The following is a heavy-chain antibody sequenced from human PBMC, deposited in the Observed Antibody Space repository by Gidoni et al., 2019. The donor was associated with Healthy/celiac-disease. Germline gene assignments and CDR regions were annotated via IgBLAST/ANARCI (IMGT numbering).Heavy chain of an antibody. V-gene: IGHV4-39*01. CDR3: ARTYYDILTGPGQENWFDP. Sequence: QLQLQESGPGLVKPSETLSLTCTVSGGSLSSSSYYWGWIRQPPGKGLEWIGSIYYSGSTYYNPSLKSRVTISVDTSKNQFSLKLSSVTAADTAVYYCARTYYDILTGPGQENWFDPWGQGTLVTVSS. CDR2: IYYSGST. J-gene: IGHJ5*02. D-gene: IGHD3-9*01. CDR1: GGSLSSSSYY.